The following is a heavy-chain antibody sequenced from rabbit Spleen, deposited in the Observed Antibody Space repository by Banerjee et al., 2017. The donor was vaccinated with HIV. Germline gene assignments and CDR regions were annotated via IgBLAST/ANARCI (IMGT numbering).Heavy chain of an antibody. CDR3: AGGDGGSFSNNGMDL. J-gene: IGHJ3*01. CDR2: IAGSSSGFN. CDR1: GVSFSSRDY. Sequence: QEQLEESGGGLVKPEASLTLTCKASGVSFSSRDYICWVRQAPGKGLEWITCIAGSSSGFNYSEAWAKEGFFITNKSSTTVVVLIISMLVAATAAYFCAGGDGGSFSNNGMDLWGQGTLVTVS. D-gene: IGHD2-1*01. V-gene: IGHV1S45*01.